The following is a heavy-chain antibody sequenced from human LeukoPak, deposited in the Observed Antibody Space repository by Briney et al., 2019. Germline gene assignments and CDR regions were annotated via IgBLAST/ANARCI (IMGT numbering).Heavy chain of an antibody. D-gene: IGHD3-10*02. CDR2: IHDDGRVT. CDR3: AELGITMIGGV. CDR1: GFSFTAYA. J-gene: IGHJ6*04. Sequence: GGSLRLSCAASGFSFTAYAMSWFRQTPGKGLEWVANIHDDGRVTNYVDSVKGRLTISRDNAKNSLYLQMNSLRAEDTAVYYCAELGITMIGGVWGKGTTVTISS. V-gene: IGHV3-7*01.